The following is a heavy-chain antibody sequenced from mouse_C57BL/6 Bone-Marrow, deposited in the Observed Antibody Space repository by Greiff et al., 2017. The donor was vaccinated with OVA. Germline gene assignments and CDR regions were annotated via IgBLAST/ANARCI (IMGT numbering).Heavy chain of an antibody. CDR2: IHPNSGST. J-gene: IGHJ3*01. D-gene: IGHD2-4*01. Sequence: QVQLQQPGAELVKPGASVKLSCKASGYTFTSYWMHWVKQRPGQGLEWIGMIHPNSGSTNYNEKFKSKATLTVDKSSSTAYMQLSSLTSEDSAVYYCAREGGSYDYSSWFAYWGQGTLVTVSA. CDR3: AREGGSYDYSSWFAY. CDR1: GYTFTSYW. V-gene: IGHV1-64*01.